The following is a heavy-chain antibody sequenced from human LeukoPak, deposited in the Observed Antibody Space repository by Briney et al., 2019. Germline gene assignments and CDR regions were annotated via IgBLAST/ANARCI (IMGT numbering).Heavy chain of an antibody. CDR2: IYYSGST. CDR1: GGSISSSSYY. V-gene: IGHV4-39*01. D-gene: IGHD3-22*01. CDR3: ARQGVVITHAFDI. J-gene: IGHJ3*02. Sequence: SETLSLTCTASGGSISSSSYYWGWIRQPPGKGLEWIGSIYYSGSTYYNPSLKSRVTISVDTSKNQFSLKLSSVTAADTAVYYCARQGVVITHAFDIWGQGTMVTVSS.